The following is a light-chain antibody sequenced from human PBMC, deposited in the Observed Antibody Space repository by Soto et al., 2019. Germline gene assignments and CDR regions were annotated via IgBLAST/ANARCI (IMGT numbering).Light chain of an antibody. CDR3: QHYNSYSEA. CDR1: QTISSW. CDR2: KAS. J-gene: IGKJ1*01. Sequence: DIQMTQSPSTLSGSVGDRVTITCRASQTISSWLAWYQQKPGKAPKLLIYKASTLKSGVPSRFSGSGSGTEFPLTISSLQPDEFATYYCQHYNSYSEAFGQGTRWIS. V-gene: IGKV1-5*03.